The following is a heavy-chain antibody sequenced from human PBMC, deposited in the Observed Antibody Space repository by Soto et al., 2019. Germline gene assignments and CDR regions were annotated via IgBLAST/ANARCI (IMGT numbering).Heavy chain of an antibody. J-gene: IGHJ3*02. CDR3: ARVRGAQYSNRYAFDI. Sequence: SETLSLTCTVSGGSISSGGYYWSWIRQHPGKGLEWIGYIYYSGSTYYNPSLKSRVTISVDTSKNQFSLKLSSVTAADTAVYYCARVRGAQYSNRYAFDIWAQGTMVTV. D-gene: IGHD6-6*01. CDR1: GGSISSGGYY. CDR2: IYYSGST. V-gene: IGHV4-31*03.